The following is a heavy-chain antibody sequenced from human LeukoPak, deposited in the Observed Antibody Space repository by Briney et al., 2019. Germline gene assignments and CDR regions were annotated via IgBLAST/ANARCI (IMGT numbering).Heavy chain of an antibody. Sequence: SGGSLRLSCAASGFTFSSYAMHWVRQAPGKGLEWVAVILYDGSNKYYADSVKGRFTISRDNPKNTLYLQMNSLRAEDTAVHYCAREGYSSSWYYFDYWGQGTLVTVSS. CDR3: AREGYSSSWYYFDY. CDR2: ILYDGSNK. J-gene: IGHJ4*02. D-gene: IGHD6-13*01. CDR1: GFTFSSYA. V-gene: IGHV3-30-3*01.